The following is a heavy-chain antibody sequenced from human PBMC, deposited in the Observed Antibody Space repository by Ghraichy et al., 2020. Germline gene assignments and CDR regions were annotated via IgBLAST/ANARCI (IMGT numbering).Heavy chain of an antibody. CDR1: GGSISSYY. J-gene: IGHJ4*02. D-gene: IGHD6-13*01. CDR2: IYTSGST. CDR3: ARHPEYSSSWFFDY. Sequence: SETLSLTCTVSGGSISSYYWSWIRQPPGKGLEWIGYIYTSGSTNYNPSLKSRVTISVDTSKNQFSLKLSSVTAADKAVYYCARHPEYSSSWFFDYWGQGTLVTVSS. V-gene: IGHV4-4*09.